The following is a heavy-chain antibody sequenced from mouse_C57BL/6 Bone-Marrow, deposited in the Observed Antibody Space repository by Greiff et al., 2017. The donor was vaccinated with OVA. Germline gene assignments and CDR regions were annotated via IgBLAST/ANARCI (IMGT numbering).Heavy chain of an antibody. CDR3: ARGIYYGYAWFAY. J-gene: IGHJ3*01. CDR2: IYPGDVDT. D-gene: IGHD2-2*01. Sequence: VQLQQSGPELVKPGASVKISCKASGYAFSSSWMNWVKQRPGKGLEWIGRIYPGDVDTNYNGKFKGKATLTSDKSSSTVYIQLSRLTSEDAAVFCCARGIYYGYAWFAYWGQGTLVTVSA. CDR1: GYAFSSSW. V-gene: IGHV1-82*01.